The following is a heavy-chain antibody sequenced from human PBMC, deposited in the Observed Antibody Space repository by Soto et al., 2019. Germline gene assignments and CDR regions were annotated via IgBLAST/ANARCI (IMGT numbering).Heavy chain of an antibody. Sequence: PXGTLSLTCAVYGGSFSGYYWSWIRQPPGKGLEWIGEINHSGSTNYNPSLKSRVTISVDTSKNQFSLNPSSVTAADTAVYYGAATRDLRYFDWLLYPFDYWGQGTLVTVSS. CDR1: GGSFSGYY. V-gene: IGHV4-34*01. CDR2: INHSGST. J-gene: IGHJ4*02. D-gene: IGHD3-9*01. CDR3: AATRDLRYFDWLLYPFDY.